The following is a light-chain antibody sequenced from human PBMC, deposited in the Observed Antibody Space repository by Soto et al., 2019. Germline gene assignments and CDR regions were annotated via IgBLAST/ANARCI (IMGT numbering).Light chain of an antibody. V-gene: IGLV2-14*01. CDR2: EVS. CDR3: SSYTSGSTLV. CDR1: SSDVGGYNY. J-gene: IGLJ2*01. Sequence: QSVLTQPASVSGSPGQSITISCTGTSSDVGGYNYVSWYQQHPGKAPKLMIYEVSNRPSGVSNRFSGSKSGNTASLTISGLQAEDEADYYCSSYTSGSTLVFGGGTKVNVL.